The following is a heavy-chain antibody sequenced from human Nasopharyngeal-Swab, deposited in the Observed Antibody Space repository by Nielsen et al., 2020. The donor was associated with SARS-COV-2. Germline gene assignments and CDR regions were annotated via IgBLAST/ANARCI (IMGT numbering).Heavy chain of an antibody. CDR1: GFTFSSYA. J-gene: IGHJ6*03. D-gene: IGHD2-21*02. CDR3: ARVLLTHYYYYMDV. CDR2: ISHDGSNK. Sequence: GESLKISCAASGFTFSSYAMHWVRQAPGKGLEWVAVISHDGSNKYYADSVKGRFTISRDNSKNTLYLQMNSLRAEDTAVYYCARVLLTHYYYYMDVWGKGTTVTVSS. V-gene: IGHV3-30*04.